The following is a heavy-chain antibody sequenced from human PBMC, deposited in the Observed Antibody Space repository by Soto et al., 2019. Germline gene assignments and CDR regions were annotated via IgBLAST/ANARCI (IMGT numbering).Heavy chain of an antibody. CDR1: GYTFTSYG. CDR3: ARSEEDPAYYYYYYMDV. CDR2: ISAYNGNT. Sequence: QVQLVQSGAEVKKPGASVKVSCKASGYTFTSYGISWVRQAPGQGLEWMGWISAYNGNTNYAQKLQGRVTMTTDTATSTAYMELRSLRSDDTAVYYCARSEEDPAYYYYYYMDVWGKGTTVTVSS. V-gene: IGHV1-18*01. J-gene: IGHJ6*03. D-gene: IGHD2-15*01.